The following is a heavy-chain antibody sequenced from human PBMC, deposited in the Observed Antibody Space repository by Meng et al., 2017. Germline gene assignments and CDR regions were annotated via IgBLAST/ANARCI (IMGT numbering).Heavy chain of an antibody. D-gene: IGHD6-13*01. CDR1: GYTFTSYY. J-gene: IGHJ4*02. V-gene: IGHV1-46*01. Sequence: ASVKVSCKASGYTFTSYYMHWVRQAPGQGLEWMGIINPSGGSTSYAQKFQGRVTMTRDTSTSTAYMELRSLRSDDTAVYYCARDLPVQQLVRALDYWGQGTLVTVSS. CDR3: ARDLPVQQLVRALDY. CDR2: INPSGGST.